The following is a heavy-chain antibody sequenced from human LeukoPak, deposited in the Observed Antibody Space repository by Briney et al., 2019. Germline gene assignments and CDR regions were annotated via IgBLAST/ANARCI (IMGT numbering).Heavy chain of an antibody. CDR2: IYSDGST. V-gene: IGHV3-53*01. D-gene: IGHD5-24*01. CDR3: ARGPRGDGYNDY. CDR1: GFTVSSNY. J-gene: IGHJ4*02. Sequence: GGSLRLSCAASGFTVSSNYMSWVRQAPGKGLEWFSVIYSDGSTYYADSVKGRFTISRDNSKNTLYLQMNSLRAEDTAVYYCARGPRGDGYNDYWGQGTLVTVSS.